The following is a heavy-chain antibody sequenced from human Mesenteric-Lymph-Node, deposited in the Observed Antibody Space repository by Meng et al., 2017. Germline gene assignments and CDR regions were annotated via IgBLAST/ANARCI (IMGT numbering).Heavy chain of an antibody. J-gene: IGHJ4*02. CDR1: RYTFTGYY. V-gene: IGHV1-2*06. Sequence: QGRGVKYGQGVKKPGAPVKVTCKASRYTFTGYYIHWGRQAPGQRLEWMGRVNPDSGGTIYAQKFQGRVTMTRDTSISTAYMELSRLGSDDTAVYYCATVRMTTVTQGFDYWGQGTLVTVSS. CDR2: VNPDSGGT. D-gene: IGHD4-17*01. CDR3: ATVRMTTVTQGFDY.